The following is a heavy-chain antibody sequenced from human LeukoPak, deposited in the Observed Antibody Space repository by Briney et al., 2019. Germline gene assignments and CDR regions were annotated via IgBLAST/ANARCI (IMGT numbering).Heavy chain of an antibody. Sequence: GASLRLSCAASGFTFSNYAMNWVRQAPGKGLEWVGRIKSKTDGGKTDYAAPVQGRFSISRDDSENTLYLQMNGLNTEDTAVYYCSTVSPYYGSGTTSPDSWGQGTLVVVSS. CDR1: GFTFSNYA. J-gene: IGHJ4*02. CDR2: IKSKTDGGKT. D-gene: IGHD3-10*01. V-gene: IGHV3-15*01. CDR3: STVSPYYGSGTTSPDS.